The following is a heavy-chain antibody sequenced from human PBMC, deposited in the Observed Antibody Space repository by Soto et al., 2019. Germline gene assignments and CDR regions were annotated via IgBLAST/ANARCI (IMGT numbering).Heavy chain of an antibody. CDR1: GYTFTSNY. V-gene: IGHV1-46*01. CDR2: ISPGDGST. J-gene: IGHJ4*02. Sequence: QVQLLQSGAEVKKHGASVKVSCRSSGYTFTSNYIHWVRQAEGQGLEWREVISPGDGSTSYAQKFQYRITKTRDTATSTDNMQLSSLEYEDTAVFYCARGTKFDYWGEGTLVTISS. CDR3: ARGTKFDY.